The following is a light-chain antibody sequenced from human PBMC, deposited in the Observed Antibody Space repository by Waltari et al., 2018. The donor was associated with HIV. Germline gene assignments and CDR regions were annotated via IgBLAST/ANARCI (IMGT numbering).Light chain of an antibody. CDR1: DMTDHY. CDR3: QSADSDNTYNWV. CDR2: KVT. Sequence: SQLTQPPSVSVSPGQTAKITCSGDDMTDHYVYWYQHKPGQSPVLVMYKVTEMPSGIPELCSGSISGTTVTLTSIGVQPEDEADYYCQSADSDNTYNWVFGGGTKLTVL. V-gene: IGLV3-25*03. J-gene: IGLJ3*02.